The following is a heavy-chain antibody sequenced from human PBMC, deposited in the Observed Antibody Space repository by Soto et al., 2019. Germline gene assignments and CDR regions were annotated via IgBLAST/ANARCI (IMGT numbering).Heavy chain of an antibody. CDR2: ISYDGSNK. Sequence: QVQLVESGGGMVQPGRSLRLSCAASGFTFSSYGMHWVRQAPGKGLEWVAVISYDGSNKYYADSVKGRFTISRDNSKNRLYLQMNSLRAEDTAVYYCAKDNTGDYYYVYVWGKGTTVTVSS. V-gene: IGHV3-30*18. CDR3: AKDNTGDYYYVYV. J-gene: IGHJ6*03. CDR1: GFTFSSYG. D-gene: IGHD7-27*01.